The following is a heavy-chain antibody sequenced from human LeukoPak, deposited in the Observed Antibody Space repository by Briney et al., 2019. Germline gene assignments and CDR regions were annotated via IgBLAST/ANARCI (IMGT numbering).Heavy chain of an antibody. V-gene: IGHV4-59*08. D-gene: IGHD5-18*01. Sequence: SETLSLTCTVSGGSISSYYWSRIRQPPEKGLEWIGYIYYSGSTNYNPSLKSRVTISIDTSKNQFSLKLSSVTAADTAVYYCARRSYSHGYSDYFDYWGQGTLVTVSS. CDR1: GGSISSYY. CDR3: ARRSYSHGYSDYFDY. J-gene: IGHJ4*02. CDR2: IYYSGST.